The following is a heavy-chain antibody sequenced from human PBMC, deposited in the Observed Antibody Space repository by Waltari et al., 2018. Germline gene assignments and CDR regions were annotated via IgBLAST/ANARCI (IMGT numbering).Heavy chain of an antibody. CDR2: IYYSGST. CDR1: GGSISSSSYY. CDR3: ARERITIFGVADYFDY. D-gene: IGHD3-3*01. V-gene: IGHV4-39*07. Sequence: QLQLQESGPGLVKPSETLSLTCTVSGGSISSSSYYWGWIRQPPGKGLEWIGSIYYSGSTYYNPSLKRRVTISVDTSKNQFSLKLSSVTAADTAVYYCARERITIFGVADYFDYWGQGTLVTVSS. J-gene: IGHJ4*02.